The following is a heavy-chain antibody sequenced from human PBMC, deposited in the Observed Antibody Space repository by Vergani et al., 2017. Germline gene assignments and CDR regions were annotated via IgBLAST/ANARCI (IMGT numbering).Heavy chain of an antibody. CDR2: LSASDRRT. CDR1: GFTFSTYA. V-gene: IGHV3-23*01. CDR3: AKVGRSEVAGTFGAFDI. Sequence: EVQLLESGGGLVQPGGSLRLSCAASGFTFSTYAMRWVRQAPGKGLEWVSTLSASDRRTHYADSVKGRFTISRDISKNTLFLHMNSLRPEDTAVYYCAKVGRSEVAGTFGAFDIWGQGTMVTVSS. J-gene: IGHJ3*02. D-gene: IGHD6-19*01.